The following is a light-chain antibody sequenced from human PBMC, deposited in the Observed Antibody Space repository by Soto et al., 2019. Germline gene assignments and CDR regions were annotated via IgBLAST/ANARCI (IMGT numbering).Light chain of an antibody. V-gene: IGKV1-39*01. CDR1: QSIRGC. J-gene: IGKJ4*01. CDR3: QQTYRTPLT. CDR2: AAS. Sequence: DIQMTQSPSSLSASVGDRVPVTCRASQSIRGCLIWYQQKQGEAPKLLIYAASSLHSGVPSRFSGSGSGTDFTLTISSLHPEDVATYSCQQTYRTPLTFGGGTKVEIK.